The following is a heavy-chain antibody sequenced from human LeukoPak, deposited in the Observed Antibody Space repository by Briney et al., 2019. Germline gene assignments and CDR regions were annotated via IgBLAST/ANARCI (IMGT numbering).Heavy chain of an antibody. Sequence: SXXAXGXTFSSYXMSWXXQAXGXXXXXXGAXSGSGGSTYYADSVKGRFTISRDNTKNTLYMQMNSLRAEDTAVYYCAKSRGGGSRYYYGMDVWGQGTTVTVSS. CDR2: XSGSGGST. D-gene: IGHD2-15*01. CDR1: GXTFSSYX. CDR3: AKSRGGGSRYYYGMDV. J-gene: IGHJ6*02. V-gene: IGHV3-23*01.